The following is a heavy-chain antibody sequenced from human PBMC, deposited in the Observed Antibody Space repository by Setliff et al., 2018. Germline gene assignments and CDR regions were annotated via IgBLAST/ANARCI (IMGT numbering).Heavy chain of an antibody. CDR3: ARRAVTAEYFQH. CDR1: GYSFTTYW. J-gene: IGHJ1*01. CDR2: IYPGDSDT. D-gene: IGHD4-17*01. Sequence: GESLTISCKGSGYSFTTYWIGWVRQMPGKGLEWMGTIYPGDSDTRYSPSFQGQVTISADKSISTAYLQLSSLKASDTAIYYCARRAVTAEYFQHWGHGTLVTVSS. V-gene: IGHV5-51*01.